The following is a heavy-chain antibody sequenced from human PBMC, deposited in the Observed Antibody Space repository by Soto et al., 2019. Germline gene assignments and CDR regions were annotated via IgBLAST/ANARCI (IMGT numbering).Heavy chain of an antibody. D-gene: IGHD4-4*01. V-gene: IGHV3-21*01. CDR1: GFTFSSYS. Sequence: GGSLRLSCAASGFTFSSYSMNWVRQAPGKGLEWVSSISSSSSYIYYADSVKGRFTISRGNAKNSLYLQMNSLRAEDTAVYYCARGIGAVTTLRLYYYYGMDVWGQGTTVTVSS. J-gene: IGHJ6*02. CDR2: ISSSSSYI. CDR3: ARGIGAVTTLRLYYYYGMDV.